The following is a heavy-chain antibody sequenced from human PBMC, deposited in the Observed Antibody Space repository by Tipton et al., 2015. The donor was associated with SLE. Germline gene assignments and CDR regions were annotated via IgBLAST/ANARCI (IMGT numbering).Heavy chain of an antibody. Sequence: TLSLTCTVSGGSISSGTYYWSWIRQHPGKGLEWIGYIYYSGSTYYNPSLKSRVTISVDTSKNQFSLKLSSVTAADTAVYYCATVGQWLALGDFDYWGQGTLVTVSS. J-gene: IGHJ4*02. D-gene: IGHD6-19*01. CDR2: IYYSGST. CDR3: ATVGQWLALGDFDY. CDR1: GGSISSGTYY. V-gene: IGHV4-30-4*08.